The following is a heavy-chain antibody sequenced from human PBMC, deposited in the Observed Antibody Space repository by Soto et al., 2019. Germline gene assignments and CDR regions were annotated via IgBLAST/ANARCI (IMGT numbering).Heavy chain of an antibody. D-gene: IGHD6-13*01. J-gene: IGHJ4*02. CDR3: ARHSSSWPIFDY. CDR1: GDSISSSSYY. CDR2: IYYSGSS. V-gene: IGHV4-61*05. Sequence: SETLSLTCTVAGDSISSSSYYWGWIRQPPGKGLEWIGYIYYSGSSNYNPSLKSRVSISVDTSKNQFSLKLSSVTAADTAVYYCARHSSSWPIFDYWGQGTLVTVS.